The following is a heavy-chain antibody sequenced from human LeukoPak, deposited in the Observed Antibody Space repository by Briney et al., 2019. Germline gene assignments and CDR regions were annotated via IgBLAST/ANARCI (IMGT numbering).Heavy chain of an antibody. V-gene: IGHV5-51*01. CDR1: GFHFTSYW. J-gene: IGHJ3*02. Sequence: GESLQLSCPGSGFHFTSYWIAWVRQMPGKGLEWMGIIYPGDSDTRYSPSFQGQVTISADKSISTAYLQWNNLKASDTAMYYCAGQDIVVVATATRAFDIWGQGTMGTVSS. CDR2: IYPGDSDT. CDR3: AGQDIVVVATATRAFDI. D-gene: IGHD2-15*01.